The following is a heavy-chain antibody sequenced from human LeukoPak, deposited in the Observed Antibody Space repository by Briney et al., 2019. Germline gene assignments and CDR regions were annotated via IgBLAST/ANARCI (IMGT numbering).Heavy chain of an antibody. Sequence: GGSLRLSCAVSGFTFRLYAMTWVRQAPGKGLEWVSTISGSGDCIYYADSVKDRFTISGDNSKNTLYVQMNSLRAEDTAVYYCAKSSADYFYDSSGYYVDFDYWGQGTLVTVSS. CDR3: AKSSADYFYDSSGYYVDFDY. J-gene: IGHJ4*02. V-gene: IGHV3-23*01. D-gene: IGHD3-22*01. CDR1: GFTFRLYA. CDR2: ISGSGDCI.